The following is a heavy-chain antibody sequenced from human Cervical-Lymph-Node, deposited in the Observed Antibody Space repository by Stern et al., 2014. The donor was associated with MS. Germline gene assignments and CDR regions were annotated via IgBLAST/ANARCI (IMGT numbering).Heavy chain of an antibody. CDR3: ARGGRSSGWSPPDAFDI. CDR2: TNPNSGGT. J-gene: IGHJ3*02. Sequence: QLVQSGAEVKKPGASVKVSCKASGYTFTDYYMHWVRQAPGQGLEWMGWTNPNSGGTNYAQKFQGWVTMTRDTSISTAYMELSRLRSDDTAVYYCARGGRSSGWSPPDAFDIWGQGTMVTVSS. CDR1: GYTFTDYY. V-gene: IGHV1-2*04. D-gene: IGHD6-19*01.